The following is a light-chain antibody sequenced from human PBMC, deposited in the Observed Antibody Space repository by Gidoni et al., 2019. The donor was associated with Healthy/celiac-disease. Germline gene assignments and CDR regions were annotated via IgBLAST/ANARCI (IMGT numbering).Light chain of an antibody. CDR2: DAS. J-gene: IGKJ3*01. CDR3: QQRSNWPPKFT. V-gene: IGKV3-11*01. CDR1: QSASSY. Sequence: EIVLTQSPATLSLSPGESATLSCRASQSASSYLAWYQQKPGQAPRLLIYDASNRATGIPARFSGSGSGTDFTLTISSLEPEDFAVYYCQQRSNWPPKFTFGPGTKVDIK.